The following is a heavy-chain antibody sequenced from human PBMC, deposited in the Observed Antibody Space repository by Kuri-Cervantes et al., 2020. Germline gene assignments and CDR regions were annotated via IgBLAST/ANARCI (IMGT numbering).Heavy chain of an antibody. D-gene: IGHD1-26*01. CDR2: IHASGTT. J-gene: IGHJ4*02. CDR1: GGFITSYY. Sequence: SETLSLTCTVSGGFITSYYWSWIRLPAGKGLEWIGRIHASGTTNYNPSLKSRVTMSVDTSKNQFSLKLSSVTAADTAVYYCARAFSGTYSNFDSWGQGALVTVSS. CDR3: ARAFSGTYSNFDS. V-gene: IGHV4-4*07.